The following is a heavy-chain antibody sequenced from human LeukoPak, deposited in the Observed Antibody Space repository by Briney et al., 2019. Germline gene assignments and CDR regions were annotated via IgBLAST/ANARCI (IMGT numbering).Heavy chain of an antibody. D-gene: IGHD6-13*01. V-gene: IGHV1-46*01. J-gene: IGHJ4*02. Sequence: GASEKVSCKASGYTFTSYYMHWVGQAPGQGREWMGIINPSGVSTSYAQKFQGKVTRYKNTCTVTVHMELSRLGSEDPAVYYCARDRTDDGSWYSDHCGQATLVTDSS. CDR2: INPSGVST. CDR1: GYTFTSYY. CDR3: ARDRTDDGSWYSDH.